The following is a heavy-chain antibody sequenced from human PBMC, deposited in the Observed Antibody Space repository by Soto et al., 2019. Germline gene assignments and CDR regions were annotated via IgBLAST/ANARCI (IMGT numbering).Heavy chain of an antibody. V-gene: IGHV3-23*01. D-gene: IGHD6-19*01. J-gene: IGHJ4*02. CDR1: GFTFSIYA. CDR2: ISGSGGST. Sequence: EVQLLESGGGLVQPGGSLRLSCAASGFTFSIYAMSWVRQAAGKGLEWVSAISGSGGSTCYADSVKGRCTISRDNSKNPLYLQMTSLRAEDTAVYYCAKGVYSSGWYVFDYWGQGTLVTVSS. CDR3: AKGVYSSGWYVFDY.